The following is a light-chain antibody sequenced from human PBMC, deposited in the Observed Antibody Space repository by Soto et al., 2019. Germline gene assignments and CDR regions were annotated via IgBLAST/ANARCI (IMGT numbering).Light chain of an antibody. Sequence: QSVLTQPPSASGSPGQSVAISCTGTSSDVGGYNYVSWYQQHPGKAPKLMIYEVNKRPSGVPDRFSGSKSGNTASLTVSGLKTEDEADYYCQSYNSRSVIFGGGTKVTVL. V-gene: IGLV2-8*01. CDR3: QSYNSRSVI. CDR1: SSDVGGYNY. CDR2: EVN. J-gene: IGLJ2*01.